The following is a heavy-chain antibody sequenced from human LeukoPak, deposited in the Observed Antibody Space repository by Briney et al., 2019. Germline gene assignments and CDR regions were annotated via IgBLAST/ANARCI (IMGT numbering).Heavy chain of an antibody. Sequence: ASETLSLTCTVSGGSISSGSYYWSWIRQPAGKGLEWIGRIYTTGTADYNPSLKGRVFLSVDTSKNQFSLKVTSVTAADTAVYYCARIAAASSTSFDYWGQGTLVTVSS. CDR3: ARIAAASSTSFDY. CDR2: IYTTGTA. J-gene: IGHJ4*02. D-gene: IGHD6-13*01. V-gene: IGHV4-61*02. CDR1: GGSISSGSYY.